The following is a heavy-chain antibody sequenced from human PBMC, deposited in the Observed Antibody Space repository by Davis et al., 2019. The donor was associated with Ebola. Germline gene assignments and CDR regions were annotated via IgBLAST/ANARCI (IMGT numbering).Heavy chain of an antibody. V-gene: IGHV4-39*07. CDR2: IYYSGST. J-gene: IGHJ6*02. Sequence: MPSETLSLTCTVSGGSISSSSYYWGWIRQPPGKGLEWIGSIYYSGSTNYNPSLKSRVTISVDTSKNQFSLKVSSVTAADTAVYYCARVGFPRWYYYGMDVWGQGTTVTVSS. CDR3: ARVGFPRWYYYGMDV. CDR1: GGSISSSSYY.